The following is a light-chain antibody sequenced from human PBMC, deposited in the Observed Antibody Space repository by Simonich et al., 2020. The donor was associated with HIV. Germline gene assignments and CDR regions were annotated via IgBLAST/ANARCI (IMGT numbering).Light chain of an antibody. CDR2: WAS. J-gene: IGKJ4*01. CDR3: QQYNNWPT. V-gene: IGKV4-1*01. Sequence: DIVMTQSPDSLAVSLGERATINCKSSQSVLYSSNNKNYLAWYQQKPGQPPKLLIYWASTRESGVPDRFSGSGSGTEFTLTISSLQAEDVAIYYCQQYNNWPTFGGGTKVEIK. CDR1: QSVLYSSNNKNY.